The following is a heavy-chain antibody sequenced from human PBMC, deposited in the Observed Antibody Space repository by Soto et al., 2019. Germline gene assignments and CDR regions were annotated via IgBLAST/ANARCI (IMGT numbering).Heavy chain of an antibody. CDR1: GYTFSNYG. J-gene: IGHJ6*04. CDR2: ISGYNGNT. CDR3: SSFFMVGGWFHPTYYPGTAV. Sequence: ASVKVSCKTSGYTFSNYGINWVRQAPGQGLEWMGWISGYNGNTNYAQTVQGRVTMTTDTSTGTVYMELRSLKSDDTAIYYCSSFFMVGGWFHPTYYPGTAVWGNGTTVTVSS. D-gene: IGHD6-19*01. V-gene: IGHV1-18*01.